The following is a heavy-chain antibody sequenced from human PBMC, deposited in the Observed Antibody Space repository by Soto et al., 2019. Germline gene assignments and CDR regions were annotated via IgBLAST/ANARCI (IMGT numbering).Heavy chain of an antibody. CDR1: GFTFTTYG. J-gene: IGHJ3*02. D-gene: IGHD1-1*01. V-gene: IGHV3-33*01. Sequence: GGSLRLSCAASGFTFTTYGMHWVRQAPGKGLEWVAVIWYDGSNKFYADSVKGRFIISRDNSNNILYLQMNSPRAEDTGVYYCARDYSWKAAFDIWGQGTMVTVSS. CDR2: IWYDGSNK. CDR3: ARDYSWKAAFDI.